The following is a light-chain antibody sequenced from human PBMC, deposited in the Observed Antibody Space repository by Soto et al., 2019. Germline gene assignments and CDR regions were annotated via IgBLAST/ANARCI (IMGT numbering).Light chain of an antibody. Sequence: QPVLTQAPSASASLGASARLTCTRISGHRTNAIAWYRQQPETCPRYLMNLKDDGSHSKGDGIPDRFSGSSSGAERYLTNTSLQSEDEADYYWQTWGSGIVVLGGAAKLTVL. CDR2: LKDDGSH. V-gene: IGLV4-69*01. CDR3: QTWGSGIVV. J-gene: IGLJ2*01. CDR1: SGHRTNA.